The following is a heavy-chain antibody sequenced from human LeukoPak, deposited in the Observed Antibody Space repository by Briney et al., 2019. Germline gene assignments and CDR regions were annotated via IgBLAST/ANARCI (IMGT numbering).Heavy chain of an antibody. D-gene: IGHD6-13*01. CDR3: TRRGRGSSSSWESFDY. J-gene: IGHJ4*02. Sequence: PGGSLRLSCAASGFTLSGSAMHWVRQASGKGLEWVGRIRSKANSYATAYAASVKGRFTISRDDSKNTAYLQMNSLKTEDTAVYYCTRRGRGSSSSWESFDYWGQGTLVTVSS. CDR1: GFTLSGSA. CDR2: IRSKANSYAT. V-gene: IGHV3-73*01.